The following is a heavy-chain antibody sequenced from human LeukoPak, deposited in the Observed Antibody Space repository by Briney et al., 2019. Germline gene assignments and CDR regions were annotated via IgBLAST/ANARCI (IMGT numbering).Heavy chain of an antibody. CDR2: IYYSGST. CDR1: GGSISSYY. Sequence: SETLSLTYTVSGGSISSYYWSWIRQPPGKGLEWIGYIYYSGSTNYNPSLKSRVTISVDTSKNQFSLKLSSVTAADTAVYYCARHGDWYFDLWGRGTLVTVSS. V-gene: IGHV4-59*08. CDR3: ARHGDWYFDL. D-gene: IGHD2-15*01. J-gene: IGHJ2*01.